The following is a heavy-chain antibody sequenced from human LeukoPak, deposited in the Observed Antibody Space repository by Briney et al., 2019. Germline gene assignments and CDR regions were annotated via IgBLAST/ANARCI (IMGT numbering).Heavy chain of an antibody. D-gene: IGHD3-22*01. Sequence: ASVKVSCKASGYTFTSYAMHWVRQAPGQRLEWMGWINAGNGNTKYSQKFQGRVTITRDTSASTAYMELSSLRSEDTAVYYCAREPGRYYDSRGAFDIWGQGTMVTVSS. J-gene: IGHJ3*02. CDR3: AREPGRYYDSRGAFDI. CDR2: INAGNGNT. CDR1: GYTFTSYA. V-gene: IGHV1-3*01.